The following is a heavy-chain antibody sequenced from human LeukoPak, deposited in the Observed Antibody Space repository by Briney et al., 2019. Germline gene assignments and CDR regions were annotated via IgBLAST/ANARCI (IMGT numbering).Heavy chain of an antibody. V-gene: IGHV3-23*01. CDR2: ISGSGGST. CDR1: GFTFSSYA. J-gene: IGHJ6*02. CDR3: ASGYCSGGSCYWVYYYGMDV. Sequence: GGSLRLSCAASGFTFSSYAMSWVRQAPGKGLEWVSAISGSGGSTYHADSVKGRFTISRDNSKNTLYLQMNSLRAEDTAVYYCASGYCSGGSCYWVYYYGMDVWGQGTTVTVSS. D-gene: IGHD2-15*01.